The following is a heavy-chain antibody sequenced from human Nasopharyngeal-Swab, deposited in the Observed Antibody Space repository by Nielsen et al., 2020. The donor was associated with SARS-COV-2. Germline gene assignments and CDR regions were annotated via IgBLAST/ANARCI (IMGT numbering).Heavy chain of an antibody. CDR2: IYYSGST. D-gene: IGHD6-19*01. J-gene: IGHJ4*02. V-gene: IGHV4-39*01. CDR1: GGSISSSSYY. CDR3: ARQQWLVYFDY. Sequence: PSETLSLTCTVSGGSISSSSYYWGWIRQPPGKGLEWIGSIYYSGSTYYNPSLKSRVTISVDTSKNQFSLKLSSVTAADTAVYYCARQQWLVYFDYWGQGTLVTVSS.